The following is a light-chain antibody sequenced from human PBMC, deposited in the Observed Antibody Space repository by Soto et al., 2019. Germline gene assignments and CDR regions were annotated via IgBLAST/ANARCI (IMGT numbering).Light chain of an antibody. CDR2: GAS. CDR3: QQDNNWPPLT. CDR1: QSVSSN. J-gene: IGKJ4*01. V-gene: IGKV3-15*01. Sequence: EIVMTQSPATLSVSPGERATLSCRASQSVSSNLAWYQQKPGQAPRLLIYGASTRATGVPARFSGSGSGTEFTLTISSVQSEDFGVYYCQQDNNWPPLTFGGGTKVEIK.